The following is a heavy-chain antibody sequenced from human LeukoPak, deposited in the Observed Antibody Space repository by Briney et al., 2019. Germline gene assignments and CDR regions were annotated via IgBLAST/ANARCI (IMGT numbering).Heavy chain of an antibody. J-gene: IGHJ4*02. CDR1: GYTFTGYY. Sequence: ASVNVSCKTSGYTFTGYYIHWVRQAPGQGLEWMGWINPNIGGINYAQKFQGRVTMTRDTSISTAYMELSSLRSDDTAVYYCARKKVSTFGYWGQGTLVTVSS. V-gene: IGHV1-2*02. CDR2: INPNIGGI. CDR3: ARKKVSTFGY.